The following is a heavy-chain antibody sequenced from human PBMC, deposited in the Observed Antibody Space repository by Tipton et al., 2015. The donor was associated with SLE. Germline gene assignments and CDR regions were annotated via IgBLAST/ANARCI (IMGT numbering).Heavy chain of an antibody. CDR3: ARETRGYYYYMDV. Sequence: GSLRLSCAVYGGSFSGYYWSWIRQPPGKGLEWVANIKQDGSEKYYVDSVKGRFTISRDNAKNSLYLQMNSLRAEDTAVYYCARETRGYYYYMDVWGKGTTVTVSS. CDR2: IKQDGSEK. D-gene: IGHD3-16*01. J-gene: IGHJ6*03. V-gene: IGHV3-7*01. CDR1: GGSFSGYY.